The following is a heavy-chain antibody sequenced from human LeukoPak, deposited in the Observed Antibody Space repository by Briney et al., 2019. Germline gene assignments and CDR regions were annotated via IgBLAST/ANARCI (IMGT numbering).Heavy chain of an antibody. D-gene: IGHD4-17*01. CDR2: ISSSSSYI. CDR3: ARVMNDYGDYVFDY. CDR1: GFTFSIYS. J-gene: IGHJ4*02. Sequence: GGSLRLSCAASGFTFSIYSMNWVRQAPGKGLEWVSYISSSSSYIYYADSVKGRFTISRDNAKNSLYLQMNSLRTEDTAVYYCARVMNDYGDYVFDYWGRGTLVTVSS. V-gene: IGHV3-21*01.